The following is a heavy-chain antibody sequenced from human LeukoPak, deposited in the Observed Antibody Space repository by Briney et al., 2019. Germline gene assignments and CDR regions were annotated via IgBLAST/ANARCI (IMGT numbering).Heavy chain of an antibody. D-gene: IGHD6-6*01. CDR2: ISAYNGNT. CDR1: GYTFTSYG. J-gene: IGHJ6*02. CDR3: ARDSEYSSSSLGGLHYYYGMDV. Sequence: ASVKVSCKASGYTFTSYGISWVRQAPGQGLEWMGWISAYNGNTNYAQKLQGRVTMTTDTSTSTAYMELRSLRSDDTAVYYCARDSEYSSSSLGGLHYYYGMDVWGQGTTVTVSS. V-gene: IGHV1-18*01.